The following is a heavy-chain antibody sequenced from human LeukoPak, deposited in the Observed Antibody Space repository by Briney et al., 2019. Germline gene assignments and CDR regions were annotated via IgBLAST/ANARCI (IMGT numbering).Heavy chain of an antibody. CDR2: ISSSSSYI. CDR3: ARGCSSTSCYDY. V-gene: IGHV3-21*01. CDR1: GFTFSSYS. D-gene: IGHD2-2*01. J-gene: IGHJ4*02. Sequence: GGSLRLSCAASGFTFSSYSMNWVRQAPGKGLEWVSSISSSSSYIYYADSVKGRFTISRDNAKNSLYLQMNSLRAEDTAVYYCARGCSSTSCYDYWGQGTLVTVSS.